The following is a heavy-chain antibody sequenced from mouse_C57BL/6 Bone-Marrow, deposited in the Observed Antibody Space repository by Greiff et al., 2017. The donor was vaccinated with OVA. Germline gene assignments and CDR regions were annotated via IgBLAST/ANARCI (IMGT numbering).Heavy chain of an antibody. CDR3: ARGGGLRRFAY. D-gene: IGHD2-4*01. CDR2: ISYSGST. V-gene: IGHV3-1*01. J-gene: IGHJ3*01. Sequence: VQLKQSGPGMVKPSQSLSLTCTVTGYSITSGYDWHWIRHFPGNKLEWMGYISYSGSTNYNPSLKSRISITHDTSKNHFFLKLNSVTTEDTATYYCARGGGLRRFAYWGQGTLVTVSA. CDR1: GYSITSGYD.